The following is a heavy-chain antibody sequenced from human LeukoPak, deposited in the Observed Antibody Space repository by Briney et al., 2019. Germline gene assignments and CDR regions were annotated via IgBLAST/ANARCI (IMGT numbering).Heavy chain of an antibody. CDR3: ARGRDSSGPTDAFDI. J-gene: IGHJ3*02. Sequence: ASVKVSCKASGYTFTGYYMHWVRQAPGQGLEWMGWINPNSGGTNYAQKFQGRVTMTRDMSTSTVYMELSSLRSEDTAVYYCARGRDSSGPTDAFDIWGQGTMVTVSS. CDR1: GYTFTGYY. CDR2: INPNSGGT. V-gene: IGHV1-2*02. D-gene: IGHD3-22*01.